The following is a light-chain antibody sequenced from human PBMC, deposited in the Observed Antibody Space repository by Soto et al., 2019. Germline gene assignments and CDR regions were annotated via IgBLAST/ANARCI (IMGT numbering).Light chain of an antibody. Sequence: EIIMTQSPATLSVSPGERATLSCRASRSVSNNLAWYQQKPGQAPRLLIYYASTRATGIPARFSGSGSGTEFTLTISSLQSEDFALYYCQQYNDWPPITFGQGTRLEVK. V-gene: IGKV3-15*01. CDR3: QQYNDWPPIT. CDR1: RSVSNN. J-gene: IGKJ5*01. CDR2: YAS.